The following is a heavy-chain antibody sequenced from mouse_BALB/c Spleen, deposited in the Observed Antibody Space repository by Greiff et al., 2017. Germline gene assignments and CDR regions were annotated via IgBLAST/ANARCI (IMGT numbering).Heavy chain of an antibody. Sequence: VQLKESGAELVKPGASVKLSCTASGFNIKDTYMHWVKQRPEQGLEWIGRIDPANGNTKYDPKFQGKATITADTSSNTAYLQLSSLTSEDTAVYYCARNRNYDAMDYWGQGTSVTVSS. CDR3: ARNRNYDAMDY. J-gene: IGHJ4*01. CDR2: IDPANGNT. V-gene: IGHV14-3*02. CDR1: GFNIKDTY. D-gene: IGHD2-1*01.